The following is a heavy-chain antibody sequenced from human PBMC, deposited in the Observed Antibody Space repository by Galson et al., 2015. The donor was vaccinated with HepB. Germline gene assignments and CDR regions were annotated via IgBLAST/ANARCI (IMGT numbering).Heavy chain of an antibody. D-gene: IGHD4-23*01. CDR3: ARGLGNYFYYYYMDV. Sequence: SLRLSCAASGFTFSRYSMNWVRQAPGKGLEWVSSISSSSSYIYYADSVKGRFTISRDNAKNSLYLQMNSLRAEDTAVYYCARGLGNYFYYYYMDVWGKGTTVTVSS. CDR2: ISSSSSYI. J-gene: IGHJ6*03. V-gene: IGHV3-21*01. CDR1: GFTFSRYS.